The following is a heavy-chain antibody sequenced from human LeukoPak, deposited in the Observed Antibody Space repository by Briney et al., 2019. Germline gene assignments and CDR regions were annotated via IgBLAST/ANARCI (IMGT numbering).Heavy chain of an antibody. V-gene: IGHV4-59*02. D-gene: IGHD3-16*01. CDR1: GDSVSSNH. J-gene: IGHJ4*02. CDR3: ARVGDYALKD. Sequence: SETLSLTCNVFGDSVSSNHWNWIRQPPGKGLEWIGTFYSDGSTTYNPSLKSRVTMSVDTSKNQCTLKLTSVTAADTAVYYCARVGDYALKDWGQGTLVTVSS. CDR2: FYSDGST.